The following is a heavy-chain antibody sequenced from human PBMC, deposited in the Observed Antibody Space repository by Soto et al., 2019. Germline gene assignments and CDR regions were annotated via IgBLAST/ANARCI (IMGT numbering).Heavy chain of an antibody. D-gene: IGHD1-26*01. J-gene: IGHJ4*02. V-gene: IGHV4-31*03. CDR2: VYYSGTT. CDR1: GDSIDSGAYY. CDR3: ARAWYSGDYSLDF. Sequence: PSETLSLTCTVSGDSIDSGAYYWTWIRQFPGKGLEWIGYVYYSGTTAYNPSLQSRLAISIDTSKSHFSLKLHSVTDADTAVYYCARAWYSGDYSLDFWGQGTLVTVSS.